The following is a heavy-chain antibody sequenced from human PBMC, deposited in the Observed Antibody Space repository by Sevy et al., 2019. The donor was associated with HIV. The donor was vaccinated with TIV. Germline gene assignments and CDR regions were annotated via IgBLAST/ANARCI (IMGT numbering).Heavy chain of an antibody. D-gene: IGHD3-10*01. CDR3: ARGISVTKVRGRAFDI. J-gene: IGHJ3*02. CDR1: GGSFSGYY. Sequence: SETLSLTCAVYGGSFSGYYWSWIRQPPGKGLEWIGEINHSGSTNYNPSLKSRVTISVDTSKNQFSLKLSSVTAADTAVYYCARGISVTKVRGRAFDIWGQGTMVTVSS. CDR2: INHSGST. V-gene: IGHV4-34*01.